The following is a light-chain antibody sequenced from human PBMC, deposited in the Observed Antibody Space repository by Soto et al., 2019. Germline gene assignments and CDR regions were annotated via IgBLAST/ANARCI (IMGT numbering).Light chain of an antibody. Sequence: DIQLTQSPSSLSASVGDRVTITCRASQSVTTYLNWYQQKPGKPPKLLIFAASSLQDGVPSRSSGSGSGTVFTLTINSLHPEDFATYYCQQSFSEPPLSFGGGTRVEVK. CDR1: QSVTTY. CDR2: AAS. CDR3: QQSFSEPPLS. V-gene: IGKV1-39*01. J-gene: IGKJ4*01.